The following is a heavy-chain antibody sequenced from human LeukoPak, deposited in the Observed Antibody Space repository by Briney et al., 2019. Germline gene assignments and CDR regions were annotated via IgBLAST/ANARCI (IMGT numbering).Heavy chain of an antibody. CDR1: GGSFSGYY. CDR3: ARGFRYYGSGSYSHYFDY. D-gene: IGHD3-10*01. V-gene: IGHV4-34*01. CDR2: INQSGST. Sequence: SETLSLTCAVYGGSFSGYYWSWIRQPPGKGLEWIGEINQSGSTNYNPSLKSRVSISVDTSKNQFSLKLSSVTAADTAVYYCARGFRYYGSGSYSHYFDYWGQGTLVTVSS. J-gene: IGHJ4*02.